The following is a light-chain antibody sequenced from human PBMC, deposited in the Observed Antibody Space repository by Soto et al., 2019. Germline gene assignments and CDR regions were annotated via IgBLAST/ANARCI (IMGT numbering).Light chain of an antibody. V-gene: IGKV3-20*01. J-gene: IGKJ3*01. CDR3: QQYGSSPHT. CDR1: QSVSSSY. Sequence: DIVLTQSPGTLSLSPGDRAILSCRASQSVSSSYLAWYQQKPGQAPRLLIYGASSRSTGIPDRFSGSGSGTDFTLTISRLEPEDFAVYYCQQYGSSPHTFGPGTKVDI. CDR2: GAS.